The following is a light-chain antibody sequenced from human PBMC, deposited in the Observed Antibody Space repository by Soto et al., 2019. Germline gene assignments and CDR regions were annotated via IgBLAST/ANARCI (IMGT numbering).Light chain of an antibody. J-gene: IGLJ1*01. CDR1: GSDVGGYNY. CDR2: DVS. Sequence: QSVLTQRASVSGSPGQSITISCTGTGSDVGGYNYVSWYQQHPGKAPKLMIYDVSNRPSGVCDRFSGSKSGNTASLTISGLQAEDEADYYCSTYTGYSTLVFGAGTKVTVL. V-gene: IGLV2-14*01. CDR3: STYTGYSTLV.